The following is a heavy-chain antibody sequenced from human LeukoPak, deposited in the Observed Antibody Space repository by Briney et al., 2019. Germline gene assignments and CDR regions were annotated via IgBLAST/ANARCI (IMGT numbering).Heavy chain of an antibody. Sequence: GGSLRLSCAASGFTFSDYYMSWIRQAPGKGLEWVSYISSSGSTIYYADSVKGRFTISRDDTKNLLFLQMNSLRAEDTAVYYCARDIVAAGLFFDYWGQGTLVTVSS. CDR2: ISSSGSTI. CDR1: GFTFSDYY. D-gene: IGHD6-13*01. CDR3: ARDIVAAGLFFDY. J-gene: IGHJ4*02. V-gene: IGHV3-11*01.